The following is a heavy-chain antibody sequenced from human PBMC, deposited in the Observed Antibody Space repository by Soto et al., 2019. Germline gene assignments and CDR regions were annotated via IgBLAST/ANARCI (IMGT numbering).Heavy chain of an antibody. CDR2: IYYSGST. J-gene: IGHJ5*02. CDR3: AREYSGYDYSWFDP. D-gene: IGHD5-12*01. V-gene: IGHV4-59*01. CDR1: GVSISSYY. Sequence: SETLSLTCTVSGVSISSYYWSWIRQPPGKGLEWIGYIYYSGSTNYNPSLKSRVTISVDTSKNQFSLKLSSVTAADTAAYYCAREYSGYDYSWFDPWGQGTLVTVSS.